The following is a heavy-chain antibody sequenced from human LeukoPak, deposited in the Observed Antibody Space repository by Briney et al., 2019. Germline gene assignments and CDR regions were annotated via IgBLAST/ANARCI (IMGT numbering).Heavy chain of an antibody. CDR3: ARVITMIVVPDAFDI. J-gene: IGHJ3*02. V-gene: IGHV3-21*01. CDR2: ISSSSSYI. Sequence: NPGGSLTLSCAASGFTFSSYSMNWVRQAPGKGLEWVSSISSSSSYIYYADSVKGRFTISRDNAKNSLYLQMNSLRAEDTAVYYCARVITMIVVPDAFDIWGQGTMVTVSS. D-gene: IGHD3-22*01. CDR1: GFTFSSYS.